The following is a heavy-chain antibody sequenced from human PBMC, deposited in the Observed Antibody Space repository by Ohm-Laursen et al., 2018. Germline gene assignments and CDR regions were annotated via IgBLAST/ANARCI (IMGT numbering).Heavy chain of an antibody. V-gene: IGHV4-38-2*01. J-gene: IGHJ5*02. CDR1: GYSISSGYF. CDR2: IYHSGST. CDR3: ARGLWWFDP. Sequence: QTLSLTCAVSGYSISSGYFWGWIRQPPGKGLEWIGTIYHSGSTYYNPSLKSRVTISVDTSKNHFSLKLSSVTAADTALYYCARGLWWFDPWGQGTLVTVSS.